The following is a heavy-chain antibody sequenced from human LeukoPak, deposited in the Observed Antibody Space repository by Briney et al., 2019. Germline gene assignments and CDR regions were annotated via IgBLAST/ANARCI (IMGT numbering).Heavy chain of an antibody. Sequence: SETLSLTCAVYGGSFSGYYWTWIRQPPGKGLEWIGEISHSGSANYNPSLKSRVTISVDTSKNQFSLKVNSVTAADTAVYYCARTSYYYDSSGYYYSQDFDYWGQGTLVTVSS. CDR1: GGSFSGYY. D-gene: IGHD3-22*01. J-gene: IGHJ4*02. V-gene: IGHV4-34*01. CDR2: ISHSGSA. CDR3: ARTSYYYDSSGYYYSQDFDY.